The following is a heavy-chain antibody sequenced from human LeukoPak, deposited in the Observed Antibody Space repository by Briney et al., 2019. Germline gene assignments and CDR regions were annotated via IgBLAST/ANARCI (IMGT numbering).Heavy chain of an antibody. Sequence: GGSLRLSCTASGFTFGDYAMSWVRQAPGKGLEWVGFIRSKAYGGATGYAASVKGRFTISRDDSKSIAYLQMNSLKTEDTAVYYCTRGRIAVAETHGDFDYWGQGTLVTVSS. CDR1: GFTFGDYA. CDR2: IRSKAYGGAT. CDR3: TRGRIAVAETHGDFDY. V-gene: IGHV3-49*04. D-gene: IGHD6-19*01. J-gene: IGHJ4*02.